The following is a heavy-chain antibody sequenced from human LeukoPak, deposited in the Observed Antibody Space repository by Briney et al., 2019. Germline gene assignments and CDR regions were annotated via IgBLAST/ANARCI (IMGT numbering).Heavy chain of an antibody. D-gene: IGHD6-19*01. CDR1: GFTVSSYS. J-gene: IGHJ4*02. CDR3: ARDLGDIAVGD. CDR2: ISSGSSTI. V-gene: IGHV3-48*04. Sequence: PGGSLRLSCAASGFTVSSYSMNWVRQAPGKGLEWVSYISSGSSTIYYADSVKGRFTISRDNAKNSLYLQMNSLRAEDTAVYYCARDLGDIAVGDWGQGTLVTVSS.